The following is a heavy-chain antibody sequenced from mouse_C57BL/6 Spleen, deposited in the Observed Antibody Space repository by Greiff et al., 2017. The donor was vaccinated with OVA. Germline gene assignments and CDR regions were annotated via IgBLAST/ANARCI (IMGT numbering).Heavy chain of an antibody. CDR2: INPNNGGT. V-gene: IGHV1-26*01. J-gene: IGHJ1*03. D-gene: IGHD2-4*01. Sequence: VQLQQSGPELVKPGASVKISCKASGYTFTDYYMNWVKQSHGKSLEWIGDINPNNGGTSYNQKFKGKATLTVDKSSSTAYMELRSLTSEDSAVYYCARWHYEYWYFDVWGTGTTVTVSS. CDR3: ARWHYEYWYFDV. CDR1: GYTFTDYY.